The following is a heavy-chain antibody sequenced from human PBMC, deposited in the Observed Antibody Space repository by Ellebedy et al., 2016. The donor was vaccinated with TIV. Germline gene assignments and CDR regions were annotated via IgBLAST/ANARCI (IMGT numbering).Heavy chain of an antibody. CDR3: ARDGTVSYGMDV. D-gene: IGHD1/OR15-1a*01. V-gene: IGHV3-23*01. CDR1: GFTFSSYA. J-gene: IGHJ6*02. CDR2: ISNTGSRT. Sequence: GESLKISCAASGFTFSSYAMSWVRQAPGKGLEWVSTISNTGSRTYYADSVEGRFIISRDNSKKTLYLQMNSLRAEDTAVYYCARDGTVSYGMDVWGQGTTVTVSS.